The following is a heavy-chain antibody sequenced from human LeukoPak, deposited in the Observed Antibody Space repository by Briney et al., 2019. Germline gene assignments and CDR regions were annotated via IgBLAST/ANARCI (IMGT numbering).Heavy chain of an antibody. CDR2: IYFSGST. CDR3: AGSPGRSDY. V-gene: IGHV4-59*01. CDR1: GGSFSGYY. Sequence: SETLSLTCAVYGGSFSGYYWSWIRQPPGKGLEWIGYIYFSGSTNYNPSLKSRVTISVDTSKNQFSLKLNSVTAADTAVYYCAGSPGRSDYWGQGTLVTVSS. J-gene: IGHJ4*02.